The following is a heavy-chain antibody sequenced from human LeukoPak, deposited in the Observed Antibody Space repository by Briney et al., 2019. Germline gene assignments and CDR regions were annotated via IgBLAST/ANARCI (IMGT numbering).Heavy chain of an antibody. CDR3: AKDSTSCCPNWFDP. CDR2: ISGSGGST. J-gene: IGHJ5*02. Sequence: QPGGSLRLSCAASGFTFSSYWMHWVRQAPGKGLEWVSAISGSGGSTYYADSVKGRFTISRDNSKNTLYLQMNSLRAEDTAVYYCAKDSTSCCPNWFDPWGQGTLVTVSS. CDR1: GFTFSSYW. V-gene: IGHV3-23*01. D-gene: IGHD2-2*01.